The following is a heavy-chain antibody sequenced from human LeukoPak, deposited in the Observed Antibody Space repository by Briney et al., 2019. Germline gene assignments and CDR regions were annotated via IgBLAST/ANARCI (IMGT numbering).Heavy chain of an antibody. J-gene: IGHJ4*02. V-gene: IGHV1-69*04. Sequence: GAPVKVSCKASGGTFSSYAISWVRQAPGQGLEWMGRIIPILGIANYAQKFQGRVTITADKSTSTAYMELSSLRSEDTAVYYCARDYYYDSSGPTDGDGYWGQGTLVTVSS. CDR2: IIPILGIA. CDR1: GGTFSSYA. CDR3: ARDYYYDSSGPTDGDGY. D-gene: IGHD3-22*01.